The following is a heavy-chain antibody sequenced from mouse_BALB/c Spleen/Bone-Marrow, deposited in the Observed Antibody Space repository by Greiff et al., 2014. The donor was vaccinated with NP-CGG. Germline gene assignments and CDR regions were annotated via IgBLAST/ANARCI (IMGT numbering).Heavy chain of an antibody. V-gene: IGHV1-54*01. CDR3: ASAITYAIDY. D-gene: IGHD2-4*01. CDR1: GYAFTNYL. CDR2: INSGSGGT. J-gene: IGHJ4*01. Sequence: QVQLQQSGAELVRPGTSVKVSCKGSGYAFTNYLIEWVKQRPGQGLEWIGVINSGSGGTKYNEKFKGKATLTADKSSSTAYMQLSGLTSDDSSFYFCASAITYAIDYWGQGTTLTVSS.